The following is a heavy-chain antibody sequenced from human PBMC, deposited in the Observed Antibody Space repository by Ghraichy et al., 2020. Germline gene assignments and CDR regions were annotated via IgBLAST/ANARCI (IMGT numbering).Heavy chain of an antibody. CDR3: ARFSGHLNDPEYYYYMDV. CDR2: IYSGGST. Sequence: GGSLRLSCAASGFTVSSNYMSWVRQAPGKGLEWVSVIYSGGSTYYADSVKGRFTISRDNSKNTLYLQMNSLRAEDTAVYYCARFSGHLNDPEYYYYMDVWGKGTTVTVSS. D-gene: IGHD6-25*01. V-gene: IGHV3-53*01. J-gene: IGHJ6*03. CDR1: GFTVSSNY.